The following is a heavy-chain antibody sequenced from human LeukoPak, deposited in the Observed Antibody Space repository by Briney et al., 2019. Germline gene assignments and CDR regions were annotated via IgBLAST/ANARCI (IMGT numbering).Heavy chain of an antibody. J-gene: IGHJ4*02. CDR3: AREGKYYYDSSGYYGSDYFDY. CDR1: GFTFSSYS. Sequence: GGSLRLSCAASGFTFSSYSVNWVRQAPGKGLEWVSSISSSNSYIYYADSVKGRFTISRDNAKNSLYLQMNSLRAEDTAVYYCAREGKYYYDSSGYYGSDYFDYWGQGTLVTVSS. V-gene: IGHV3-21*01. D-gene: IGHD3-22*01. CDR2: ISSSNSYI.